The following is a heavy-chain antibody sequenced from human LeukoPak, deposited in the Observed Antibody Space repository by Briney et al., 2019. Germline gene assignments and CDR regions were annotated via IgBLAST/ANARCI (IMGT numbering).Heavy chain of an antibody. J-gene: IGHJ4*02. CDR3: ARGLAYYYDSSGYYVN. CDR1: GGSFSGYY. V-gene: IGHV4-34*01. D-gene: IGHD3-22*01. Sequence: SETLSLTCAVYGGSFSGYYWSWIREPPGKGLEWIGEINHSGSTNYNPSLKSRVTISVDTSKNQFSLKLSSVTAADTAVYYCARGLAYYYDSSGYYVNWGQGTLVTVSS. CDR2: INHSGST.